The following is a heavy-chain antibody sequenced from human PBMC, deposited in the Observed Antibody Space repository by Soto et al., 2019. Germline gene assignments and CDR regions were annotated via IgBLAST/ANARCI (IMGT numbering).Heavy chain of an antibody. D-gene: IGHD6-13*01. CDR1: GGSISSGDYY. Sequence: QVQLQESGPGLVKPSQTLSLTCTVSGGSISSGDYYWSWIRQPPGKGLEWIGYIYYSGSTYYNPSLKSRVTISVDTSKHQFSLKLSSVTAADTAVYYCARDARSSSWYDHHWAYWGQGTLVTVSS. CDR2: IYYSGST. CDR3: ARDARSSSWYDHHWAY. J-gene: IGHJ4*02. V-gene: IGHV4-30-4*01.